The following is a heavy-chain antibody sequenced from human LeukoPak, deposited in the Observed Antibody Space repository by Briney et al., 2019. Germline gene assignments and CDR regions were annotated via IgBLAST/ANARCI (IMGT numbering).Heavy chain of an antibody. CDR3: AKGDTATPDY. Sequence: GGSLRLSCAASGFTFSSYAMSWARQAPGKGLEWVSAISGSGGSTYYADSVKGRFTISRDNSKSTLYLQMNSLRAEDTAVYYCAKGDTATPDYWGQGTLVTVSS. V-gene: IGHV3-23*01. CDR2: ISGSGGST. D-gene: IGHD5-18*01. J-gene: IGHJ4*02. CDR1: GFTFSSYA.